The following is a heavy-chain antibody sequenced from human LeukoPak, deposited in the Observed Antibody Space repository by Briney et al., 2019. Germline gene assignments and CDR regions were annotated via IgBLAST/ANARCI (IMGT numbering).Heavy chain of an antibody. CDR3: ARGGVRYSYDY. J-gene: IGHJ4*02. V-gene: IGHV4-34*01. D-gene: IGHD5-18*01. Sequence: PSETLSLTCAVYGGSFSGYYWSWIRQPPGKGLEWIGEINHSGSTNYNPSLKSRVTISVDTSKNQFSLKLSSVTAADTAVYYCARGGVRYSYDYWGQGTLVTVSS. CDR2: INHSGST. CDR1: GGSFSGYY.